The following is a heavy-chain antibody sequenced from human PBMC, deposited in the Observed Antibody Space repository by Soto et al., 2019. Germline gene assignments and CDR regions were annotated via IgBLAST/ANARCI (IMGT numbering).Heavy chain of an antibody. CDR2: IYHSGST. Sequence: QLQLQESGSGLVKPSQTLSLTCAVSGGSISSGGYSWSWIRQPPGKGLEWIGYIYHSGSTYYNPSLKSRVTIAVDRATNQHSLKLSSVTAADTAVYYCARGQVVAAQHWGQGTLVTVSS. CDR1: GGSISSGGYS. J-gene: IGHJ4*02. CDR3: ARGQVVAAQH. D-gene: IGHD2-15*01. V-gene: IGHV4-30-2*01.